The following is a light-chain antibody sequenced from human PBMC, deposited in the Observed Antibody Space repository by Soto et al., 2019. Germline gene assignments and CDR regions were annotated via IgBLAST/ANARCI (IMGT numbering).Light chain of an antibody. CDR2: GAS. CDR1: QSVSRY. Sequence: EIVLTQSPATLSLSPGERATLSGRASQSVSRYLAWYQQKPGQAPRLLIYGASSRATGIPDRFSGSGSGTDFTLTISRLEPEDFAVYYCQQYGSSPFTFGPGTKVDIK. J-gene: IGKJ3*01. CDR3: QQYGSSPFT. V-gene: IGKV3-20*01.